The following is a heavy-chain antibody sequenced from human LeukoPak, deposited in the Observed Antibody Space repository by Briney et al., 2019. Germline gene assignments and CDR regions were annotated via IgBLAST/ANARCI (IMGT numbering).Heavy chain of an antibody. Sequence: SETLSLTCAVYGGSFSGYYWSWIRQPPGKGLEWIGEINHSGSTNYNPSLKSRVTISVDTSKNQFSLKLSSVTAADTAVYYCARLAVSAFMAAAGRRRLNWFDPWGQGTLVTVSS. CDR3: ARLAVSAFMAAAGRRRLNWFDP. D-gene: IGHD6-13*01. CDR1: GGSFSGYY. V-gene: IGHV4-34*01. CDR2: INHSGST. J-gene: IGHJ5*02.